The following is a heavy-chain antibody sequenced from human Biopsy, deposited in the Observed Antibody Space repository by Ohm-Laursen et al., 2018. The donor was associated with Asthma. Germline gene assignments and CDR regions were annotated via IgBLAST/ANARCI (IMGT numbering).Heavy chain of an antibody. CDR2: ISYDGRET. Sequence: SLRLSCAASGFRFSSYAMHWVRQGPGKGPEWVALISYDGRETGYVDSVKGRFTISRDNFRNTVHLQMSSLRPEDSDVYYCTRDRFYNSVTSESFYYGVDVWGQGTTVTVSS. V-gene: IGHV3-30*03. J-gene: IGHJ6*02. CDR3: TRDRFYNSVTSESFYYGVDV. CDR1: GFRFSSYA. D-gene: IGHD2-21*02.